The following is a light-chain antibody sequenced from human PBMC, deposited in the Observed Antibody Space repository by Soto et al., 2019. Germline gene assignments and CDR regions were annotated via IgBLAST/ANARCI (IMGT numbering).Light chain of an antibody. Sequence: EIVLTQSPGTLSLSPGERATLSCRASQSVSSSFVAWFQQKPGQAPRLLIYGTSSRATGIPDRFSGSGSGTDFPLTINGLEPEDFAMYFCQQYGSSPWTFGQGTKVEMK. CDR2: GTS. V-gene: IGKV3-20*01. CDR3: QQYGSSPWT. CDR1: QSVSSSF. J-gene: IGKJ1*01.